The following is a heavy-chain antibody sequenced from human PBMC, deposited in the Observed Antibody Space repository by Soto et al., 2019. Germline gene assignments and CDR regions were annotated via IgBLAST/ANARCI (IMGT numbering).Heavy chain of an antibody. J-gene: IGHJ5*02. V-gene: IGHV3-23*01. CDR3: AKGSWVHHGSEGGNWLDP. CDR1: GVSFSNYA. CDR2: ISHSGSST. Sequence: EVQLLESGGGLVQPGGSLRLSCAASGVSFSNYAMNWVRQAPGKWLAWVSGISHSGSSTYYADSVKGRFTISRDNSKNTLYLQMNSLRAEDTAVYYCAKGSWVHHGSEGGNWLDPWGQGTLVTVSS. D-gene: IGHD3-10*01.